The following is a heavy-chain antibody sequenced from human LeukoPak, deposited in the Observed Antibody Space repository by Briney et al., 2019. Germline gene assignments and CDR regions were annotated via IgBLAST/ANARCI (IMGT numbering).Heavy chain of an antibody. V-gene: IGHV3-30*18. D-gene: IGHD5-18*01. Sequence: GRSLRLSCAASGFTFSSYGMHWVRQAPGKGLEWVAVISYDGSNKYYADSVKGRFTISRDNSKNTLYLQMNSLRAEDTAVYYCAKEGIPLDTAMVKGFDYWGQGTLVTVSS. CDR1: GFTFSSYG. J-gene: IGHJ4*02. CDR2: ISYDGSNK. CDR3: AKEGIPLDTAMVKGFDY.